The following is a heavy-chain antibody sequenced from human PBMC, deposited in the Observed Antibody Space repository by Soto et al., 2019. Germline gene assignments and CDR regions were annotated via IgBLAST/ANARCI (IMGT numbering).Heavy chain of an antibody. J-gene: IGHJ5*02. CDR1: GASISGFY. D-gene: IGHD1-1*01. V-gene: IGHV4-4*07. CDR2: IYATGTT. Sequence: SENLSLTCTVSGASISGFYWSWIRKSAGKGLEWIGRIYATGTTDYNPSLKSRVMMSVDTSKKQFSLKLRSVTAADTAVYYCVRDGTKTLRDWFDPWGQGISVTVSS. CDR3: VRDGTKTLRDWFDP.